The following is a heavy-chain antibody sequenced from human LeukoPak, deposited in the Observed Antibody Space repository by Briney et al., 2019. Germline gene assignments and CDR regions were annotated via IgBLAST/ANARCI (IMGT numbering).Heavy chain of an antibody. J-gene: IGHJ4*02. V-gene: IGHV1-69-2*01. D-gene: IGHD3-22*01. CDR3: ATGLGSGYPEYYFDY. Sequence: ASVKISCKVSGYTFTDYYMHWVQQAPGKGLEWMGLADPEDGETIYAGKFQGRVTITADTSTDTAYMELSSLRSEDTAVYYCATGLGSGYPEYYFDYWGQGTLVTVSS. CDR1: GYTFTDYY. CDR2: ADPEDGET.